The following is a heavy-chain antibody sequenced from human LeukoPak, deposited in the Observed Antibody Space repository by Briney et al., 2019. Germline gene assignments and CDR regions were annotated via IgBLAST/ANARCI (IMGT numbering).Heavy chain of an antibody. V-gene: IGHV1-18*01. D-gene: IGHD3-22*01. CDR3: ARGSPPRRNYDSRGYYSYYFDY. J-gene: IGHJ4*02. CDR2: ISAYNGNT. CDR1: GYTFTSYG. Sequence: ASVKVSCKASGYTFTSYGISWVRQAPGQGLEWMGWISAYNGNTHYAQKLQGRVTMTTDTSTSTAYMELRSLRSDDTAVYYCARGSPPRRNYDSRGYYSYYFDYWGQGTLVTVSS.